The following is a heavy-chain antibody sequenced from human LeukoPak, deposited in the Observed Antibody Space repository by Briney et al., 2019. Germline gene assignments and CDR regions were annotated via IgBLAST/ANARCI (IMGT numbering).Heavy chain of an antibody. CDR1: GYTFTSYY. CDR2: INPSGGST. Sequence: ASVKVSCKASGYTFTSYYMHWVRQAPGQGLEGMRIINPSGGSTNYAQKLQGRVTMTRDTATSTVYMELSSLRSEDTTAYYCARDLPNYDFWIGYGMDVWGQGTTVTVSS. J-gene: IGHJ6*02. V-gene: IGHV1-46*01. D-gene: IGHD3-3*01. CDR3: ARDLPNYDFWIGYGMDV.